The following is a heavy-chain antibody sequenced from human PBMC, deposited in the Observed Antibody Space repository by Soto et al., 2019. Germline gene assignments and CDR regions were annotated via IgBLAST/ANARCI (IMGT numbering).Heavy chain of an antibody. D-gene: IGHD1-7*01. CDR3: ARVRYNWNYEADY. Sequence: QVQLVQSGAEVKKPGASVKVSCKASGYTFTSYGISWVRQAPGQGLEWMGWISAYNGNTNYAQKLQGRVTMTTDTTTSRGYMELRSLRSDDTAVYYCARVRYNWNYEADYWGQGTLVTVSS. J-gene: IGHJ4*02. V-gene: IGHV1-18*01. CDR1: GYTFTSYG. CDR2: ISAYNGNT.